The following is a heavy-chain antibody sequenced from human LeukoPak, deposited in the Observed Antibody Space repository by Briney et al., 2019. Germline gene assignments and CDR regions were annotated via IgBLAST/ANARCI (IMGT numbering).Heavy chain of an antibody. Sequence: GGSLRLSCAASGFTFTNYAMAWVRQASGKGLQWVSSISVSGGTTYDADSVKGRFTISRDNSKNTLYLQMTSLRAGDTAVYYCAKPGGSYYGGHFDSWGQGALVTVSS. V-gene: IGHV3-23*01. CDR1: GFTFTNYA. J-gene: IGHJ4*02. CDR3: AKPGGSYYGGHFDS. D-gene: IGHD1-26*01. CDR2: ISVSGGTT.